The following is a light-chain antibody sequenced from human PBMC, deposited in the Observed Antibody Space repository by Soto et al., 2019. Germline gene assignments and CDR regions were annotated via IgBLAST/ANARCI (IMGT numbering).Light chain of an antibody. CDR3: QQYNTAPWT. V-gene: IGKV1-27*01. CDR1: QGISKY. Sequence: DVEMTQSPSSLSASVGDRVTITCRASQGISKYLAWYQQKPGKVPRLLIYLASTLQSGVPSRFSGSGSGTDFILTISSLQPEDVAPYYCQQYNTAPWTFGQGTKVEIK. J-gene: IGKJ1*01. CDR2: LAS.